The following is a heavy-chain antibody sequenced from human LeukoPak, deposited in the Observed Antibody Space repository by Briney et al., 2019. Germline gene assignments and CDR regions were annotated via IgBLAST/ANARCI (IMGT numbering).Heavy chain of an antibody. V-gene: IGHV1-2*06. J-gene: IGHJ5*02. D-gene: IGHD6-13*01. CDR2: INPNSGGT. CDR3: ARGRAAGTVDRFDP. CDR1: GYTFTGYY. Sequence: ASVKVSCKASGYTFTGYYMHWVRQAPGQGLEWMGRINPNSGGTNYAQKFQGRVTMTRDTSISTAYMELSRLRSDDTAVYYCARGRAAGTVDRFDPWGQGTLVTVSS.